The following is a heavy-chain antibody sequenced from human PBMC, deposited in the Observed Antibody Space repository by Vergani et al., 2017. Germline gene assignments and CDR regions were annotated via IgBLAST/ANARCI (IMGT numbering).Heavy chain of an antibody. CDR1: GFTFSTYA. CDR3: VKDAGSYVNFFHS. D-gene: IGHD1-26*01. CDR2: LTGGGGST. Sequence: EVQLLESGGSLKQPGGSVRLSCAASGFTFSTYAMHWVRQAPGKGLEWVSALTGGGGSTYYADSFKGRFIISRDNSRDTLYLQMNSLRPEDTATYYCVKDAGSYVNFFHSWGQGNLVTVSS. V-gene: IGHV3-23*01. J-gene: IGHJ4*02.